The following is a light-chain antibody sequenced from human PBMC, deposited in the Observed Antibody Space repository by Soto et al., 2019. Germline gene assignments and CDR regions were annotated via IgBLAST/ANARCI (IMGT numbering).Light chain of an antibody. CDR1: SGSIASNY. CDR2: EDN. V-gene: IGLV6-57*03. Sequence: NFMLTQPHSLSESPGKTVTISCTRSSGSIASNYVQWYQQRPGGAPTTVIYEDNQRPSGVPDRFSASIDSSSNSASLTISGLKTEDEADYYCQSYDSSDVVFGGGTKVTVL. J-gene: IGLJ2*01. CDR3: QSYDSSDVV.